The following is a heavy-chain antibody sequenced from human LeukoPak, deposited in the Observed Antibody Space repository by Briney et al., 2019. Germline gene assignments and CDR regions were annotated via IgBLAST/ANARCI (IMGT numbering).Heavy chain of an antibody. CDR1: GGSISSSY. V-gene: IGHV4-59*08. J-gene: IGHJ2*01. CDR2: IYYSGST. CDR3: ARHPWEHRDSGSFDR. D-gene: IGHD1-26*01. Sequence: SETLSVTCAVSGGSISSSYWSWIRQPPGKGLEWIGYIYYSGSTNYNPSLKSRVTISVDTSKNQFSLKLSSVTAADTAVYYCARHPWEHRDSGSFDRWGRGTLVTVS.